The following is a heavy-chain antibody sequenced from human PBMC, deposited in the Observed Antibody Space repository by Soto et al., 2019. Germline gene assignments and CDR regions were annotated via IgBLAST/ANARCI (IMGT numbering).Heavy chain of an antibody. J-gene: IGHJ2*01. V-gene: IGHV4-34*01. Sequence: QVQLQQWGAGLLKPSETLSLTCAVYGGSFSPYFWSWIRQPPGKGLEWIGEINHSGSTNYNPSLTRRATLSVDMSKNQVSLKLTSVTDADTAVYYCARLASGWQYYYFDFWGRGTPVTVSS. D-gene: IGHD6-19*01. CDR2: INHSGST. CDR1: GGSFSPYF. CDR3: ARLASGWQYYYFDF.